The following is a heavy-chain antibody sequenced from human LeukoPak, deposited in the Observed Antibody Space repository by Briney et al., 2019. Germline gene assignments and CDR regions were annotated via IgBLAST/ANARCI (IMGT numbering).Heavy chain of an antibody. V-gene: IGHV4-34*01. CDR1: GGSFSGYY. Sequence: SETLSLTCAVYGGSFSGYYWSWIRQPPGKGLEWIGEINHSGSTNYNPSLKSRVTISIDTSKNQFSLKLSSVTAADTAVYYCARGRARRIGLPYWGQGTLVTVSS. J-gene: IGHJ4*02. CDR2: INHSGST. CDR3: ARGRARRIGLPY. D-gene: IGHD2-21*01.